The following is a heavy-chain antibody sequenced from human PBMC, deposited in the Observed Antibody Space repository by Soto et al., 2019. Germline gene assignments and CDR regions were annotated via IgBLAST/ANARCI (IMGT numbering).Heavy chain of an antibody. CDR3: ARSEISDYGDYFWFDP. CDR2: IIPIFGTA. V-gene: IGHV1-69*12. J-gene: IGHJ5*02. Sequence: QVQLVQSGAEVKKPGSSVKVSCKASGGTFRRYAISWVRQAPGQGLEWMGGIIPIFGTANYAQKFQGRVTITADEATSTADMELSSLRSEDTAVYYCARSEISDYGDYFWFDPWGQGTLVTVSS. CDR1: GGTFRRYA. D-gene: IGHD4-17*01.